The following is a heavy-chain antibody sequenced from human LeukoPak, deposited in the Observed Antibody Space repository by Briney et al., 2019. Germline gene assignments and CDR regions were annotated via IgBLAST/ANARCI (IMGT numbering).Heavy chain of an antibody. V-gene: IGHV3-53*01. D-gene: IGHD5/OR15-5a*01. CDR1: GFAVSSNY. Sequence: GGSLRLSCAASGFAVSSNYMTWVRQAPGKGLEWVSVIYSDGSTYYADSVKGRFTISRDNSKNTLYLQMNSLRAEDTAVYYCAKAPGMSRYYYMDVWGKGTTVTVSS. CDR2: IYSDGST. CDR3: AKAPGMSRYYYMDV. J-gene: IGHJ6*03.